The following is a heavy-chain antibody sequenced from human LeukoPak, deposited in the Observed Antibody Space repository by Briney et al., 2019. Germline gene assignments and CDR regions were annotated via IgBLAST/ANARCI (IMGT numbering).Heavy chain of an antibody. V-gene: IGHV4-61*01. CDR1: GDPVSSGIDY. D-gene: IGHD1-1*01. Sequence: PSETVSLMCTVSGDPVSSGIDYWSWIRQPPGKGLECIGYIYSSGSTNYNPSLKSRVTISLDTSKNQFSLKLRSVTAADTAVYYCARFLAGNWNAQPGFDIWGQATMHSVSS. J-gene: IGHJ3*02. CDR3: ARFLAGNWNAQPGFDI. CDR2: IYSSGST.